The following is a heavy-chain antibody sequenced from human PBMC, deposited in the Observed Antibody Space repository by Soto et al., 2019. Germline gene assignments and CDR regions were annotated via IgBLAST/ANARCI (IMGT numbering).Heavy chain of an antibody. CDR2: IYYSGST. Sequence: QVQLQESGPGLVKPSQTLSLTCTVSGGSISSGGYYWNWIRQHPGKGLEWIGYIYYSGSTYYNPSRKRRVSISVDTSKTHFSLKLPSVTAADTAVYYCARSVFPWGRGTLVTVSS. CDR1: GGSISSGGYY. V-gene: IGHV4-31*03. J-gene: IGHJ5*02. CDR3: ARSVFP.